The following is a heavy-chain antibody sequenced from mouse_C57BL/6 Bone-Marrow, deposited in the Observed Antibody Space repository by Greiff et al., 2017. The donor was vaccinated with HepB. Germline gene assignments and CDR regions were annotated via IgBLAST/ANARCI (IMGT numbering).Heavy chain of an antibody. D-gene: IGHD1-1*01. J-gene: IGHJ2*01. CDR1: GYTFTDYY. CDR3: ARFRTTRYFDY. Sequence: VQLQQSGPELVKPGASVKISCKASGYTFTDYYMNWVKQSHGKSLEWIGDINPNNGGTSYNQKFKGKATLTVDKSSSTAYMELRSLTSEDSAVYYCARFRTTRYFDYWGQGTTLTVSS. V-gene: IGHV1-26*01. CDR2: INPNNGGT.